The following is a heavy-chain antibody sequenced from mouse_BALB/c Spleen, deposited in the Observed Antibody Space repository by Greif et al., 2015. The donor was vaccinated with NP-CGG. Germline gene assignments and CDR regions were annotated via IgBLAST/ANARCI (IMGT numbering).Heavy chain of an antibody. CDR2: INPSNGRT. V-gene: IGHV1S81*02. Sequence: QVQLQQPGAELVKPGASVKLSCKASGYTFTSYWMHWMKQRPGQGLEWIGEINPSNGRTNYNEKFKSKATLTVDKSSSTAYMQLSSLTSEDSAVYYCARYYYAMDYWGQGTSVTVSS. CDR3: ARYYYAMDY. CDR1: GYTFTSYW. J-gene: IGHJ4*01.